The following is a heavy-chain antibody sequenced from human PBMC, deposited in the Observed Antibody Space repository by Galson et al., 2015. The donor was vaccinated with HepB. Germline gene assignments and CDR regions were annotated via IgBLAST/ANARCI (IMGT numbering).Heavy chain of an antibody. CDR2: LDWDDNK. CDR3: ARMSYGDYGGYFDY. Sequence: PALVKPTQTLTLTCTFSGFSLSTSGMCVSWIRQPPGKSLEWLALLDWDDNKYYSTSLKTRLTFSKDTSSNQVVLTMTNMDPVDTATYYCARMSYGDYGGYFDYWGQGTLVTVSS. V-gene: IGHV2-70*01. J-gene: IGHJ4*02. CDR1: GFSLSTSGMC. D-gene: IGHD4-17*01.